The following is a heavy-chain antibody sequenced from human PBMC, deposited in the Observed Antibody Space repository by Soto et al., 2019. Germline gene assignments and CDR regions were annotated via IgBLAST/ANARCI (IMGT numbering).Heavy chain of an antibody. CDR3: ARPRRGSSWIFDY. J-gene: IGHJ4*02. CDR2: ISSSASYM. Sequence: GGSLRLSCATSGFTFSRCDMNWVRQAPGKGLEWVSFISSSASYMYYADSVKGRFTISRDNSKNSLYLQMNSLRAEDTAVYYCARPRRGSSWIFDYWGQGTLVTVSS. D-gene: IGHD6-13*01. V-gene: IGHV3-21*01. CDR1: GFTFSRCD.